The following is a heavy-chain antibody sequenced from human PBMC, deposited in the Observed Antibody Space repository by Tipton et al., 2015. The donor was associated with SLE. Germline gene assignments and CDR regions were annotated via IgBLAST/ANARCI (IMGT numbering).Heavy chain of an antibody. J-gene: IGHJ4*02. V-gene: IGHV3-23*01. CDR1: GFTFSDYA. CDR2: ISASGGRST. Sequence: SLRLSCAASGFTFSDYAMSWIRQAPGKGLEWVSGISASGGRSTNYADSVKGRLTISRDNVKSTLYLQMNSLRAEDTGIYFCARDRTGRQQLLIRDFFDNWGQGILVTVSS. CDR3: ARDRTGRQQLLIRDFFDN. D-gene: IGHD2-21*01.